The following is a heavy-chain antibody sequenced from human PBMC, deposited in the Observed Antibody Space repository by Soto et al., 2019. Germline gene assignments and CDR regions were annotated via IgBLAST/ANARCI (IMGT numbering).Heavy chain of an antibody. CDR1: GYTFTSYY. Sequence: SGKVSFKASGYTFTSYYMHWVRQAPGQGLEWMGIINPSGGSTSYAQKFQGRVTMTRDTSTSTVYMELSSLRSEDTAVYYCARDLPYDFWSGYYYHYYYGMDVWGQGTTVTVSS. D-gene: IGHD3-3*01. CDR2: INPSGGST. CDR3: ARDLPYDFWSGYYYHYYYGMDV. J-gene: IGHJ6*02. V-gene: IGHV1-46*01.